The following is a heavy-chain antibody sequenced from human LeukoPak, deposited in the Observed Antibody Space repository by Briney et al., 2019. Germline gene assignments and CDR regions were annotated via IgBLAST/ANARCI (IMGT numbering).Heavy chain of an antibody. J-gene: IGHJ4*02. CDR2: IRSKIDGGAT. Sequence: GGSLRLSCAASGFNINNAWMSWVRQAPGKGLEWVGRIRSKIDGGATDYAAPVKGRFTISRDDSKNTLYLQINSLKIEDTAMYYCYTSITDYWGQGTLVTVSS. V-gene: IGHV3-15*07. CDR1: GFNINNAW. D-gene: IGHD2-21*01. CDR3: YTSITDY.